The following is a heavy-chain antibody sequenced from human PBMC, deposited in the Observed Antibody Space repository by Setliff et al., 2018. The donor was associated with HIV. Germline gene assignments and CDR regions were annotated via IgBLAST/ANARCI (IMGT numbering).Heavy chain of an antibody. CDR1: GFTVSSHY. J-gene: IGHJ6*03. Sequence: GGSLRLSCAASGFTVSSHYMSWVRQAPGKGLEWVSTIYSDGSTYHADSVKGRFTLSRDTSKNTLSLQMNSLRPEDTAVYYCARGGWGVLTYYMDVWGKGTTVTVSS. CDR2: IYSDGST. V-gene: IGHV3-66*02. CDR3: ARGGWGVLTYYMDV. D-gene: IGHD3-10*01.